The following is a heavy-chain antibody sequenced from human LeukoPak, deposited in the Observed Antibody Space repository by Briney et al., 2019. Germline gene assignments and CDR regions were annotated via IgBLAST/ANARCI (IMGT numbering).Heavy chain of an antibody. J-gene: IGHJ4*02. CDR3: ARDQLGSGYFDY. CDR1: GFTFNTYS. Sequence: GGSLRLSCAASGFTFNTYSVNWFRQAQGKGLEWGSSSSSTSYYIYYADSVKGRFTVSRDNAKNSVYLQMSGLRAEDTAVYYCARDQLGSGYFDYWGQGTLVTVSS. D-gene: IGHD3-22*01. V-gene: IGHV3-21*01. CDR2: SSSTSYYI.